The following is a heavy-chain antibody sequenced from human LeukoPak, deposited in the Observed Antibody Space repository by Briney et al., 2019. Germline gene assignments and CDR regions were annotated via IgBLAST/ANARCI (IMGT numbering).Heavy chain of an antibody. CDR2: LTNSGGSGGVT. D-gene: IGHD3-22*01. Sequence: LPGGSLRLSCAASGFTFSTYAMSWVRQAPGKGLEWVSALTNSGGSGGVTYYADSVKGRFIISRDNSKSTLYLQLSSLRAEDTAVYSCAKAMSTDHYDSRGFYRVDFDSWGQGTLVTVPS. V-gene: IGHV3-23*01. CDR3: AKAMSTDHYDSRGFYRVDFDS. CDR1: GFTFSTYA. J-gene: IGHJ4*02.